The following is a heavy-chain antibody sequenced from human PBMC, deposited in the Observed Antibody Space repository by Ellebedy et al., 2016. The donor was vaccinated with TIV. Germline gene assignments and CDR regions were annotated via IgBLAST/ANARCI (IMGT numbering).Heavy chain of an antibody. Sequence: PGGSLRLSCAASGFTFDDYAMHWVRQTPGKGLEWVSGISWNSGSIGYADSVKGRFTISRDNAKNSLYPQMNSLRAEDSALYYCAKDIFPSSTGPFDSWGQGTLVTVSS. CDR3: AKDIFPSSTGPFDS. D-gene: IGHD1-1*01. CDR1: GFTFDDYA. J-gene: IGHJ4*02. V-gene: IGHV3-9*01. CDR2: ISWNSGSI.